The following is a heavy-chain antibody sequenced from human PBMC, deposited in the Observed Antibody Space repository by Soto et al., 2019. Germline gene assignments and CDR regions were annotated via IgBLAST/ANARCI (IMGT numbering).Heavy chain of an antibody. CDR2: ITSDGSST. D-gene: IGHD3-10*01. CDR1: GFTFSSYY. CDR3: TRQRGGGFGDV. J-gene: IGHJ6*02. V-gene: IGHV3-74*01. Sequence: EVQLVESGGGLVQPGGSLRLSCAASGFTFSSYYMNWVRQAPGKGLVWVARITSDGSSTTYADSVKGRFTISRDNAKNGLYMQMNSLIAEETAVYSCTRQRGGGFGDVWGQGTTVTVSS.